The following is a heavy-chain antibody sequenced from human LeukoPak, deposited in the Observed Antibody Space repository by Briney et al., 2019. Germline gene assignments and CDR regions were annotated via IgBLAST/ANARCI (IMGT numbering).Heavy chain of an antibody. CDR1: GFTFSNYP. V-gene: IGHV3-23*01. J-gene: IGHJ4*02. D-gene: IGHD3-3*01. CDR3: AKASFGYYAFDY. CDR2: ISPGGTIT. Sequence: PGGSLRLSCAASGFTFSNYPLSWVRQAPGKGLEWVLTISPGGTITYYAESVKGRFTISSDNSKKTLCLQMSSLRVEDTAVYYCAKASFGYYAFDYWGQGTLVTVSP.